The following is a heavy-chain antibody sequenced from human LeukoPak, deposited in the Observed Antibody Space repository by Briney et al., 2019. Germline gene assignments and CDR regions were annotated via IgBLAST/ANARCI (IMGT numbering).Heavy chain of an antibody. J-gene: IGHJ6*03. V-gene: IGHV3-21*01. Sequence: PGGSLRLSCAASGFTFSSYSMNWVRQAPGKGLEWVSSISSGSSYIYYADSVKGRFTISRDNAKNSLYLQMNSLRAEDTAVYYCARAPVSSADYYYYMAVWGKGTTVTVSS. D-gene: IGHD2-2*01. CDR3: ARAPVSSADYYYYMAV. CDR1: GFTFSSYS. CDR2: ISSGSSYI.